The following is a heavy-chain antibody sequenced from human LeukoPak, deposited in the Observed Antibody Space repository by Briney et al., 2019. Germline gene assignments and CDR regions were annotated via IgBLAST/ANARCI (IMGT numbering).Heavy chain of an antibody. V-gene: IGHV4-38-2*01. CDR2: TYHSGST. CDR3: ARQYWDDSKLDY. D-gene: IGHD3-22*01. J-gene: IGHJ4*02. CDR1: GYSISSGYY. Sequence: SETLSLTCAVSGYSISSGYYWDWIRQPPGKGLEWIGNTYHSGSTYYNPSLKSRVTISVDTSKNQFSLKLSSVTAADTAVYYCARQYWDDSKLDYWGQGTLVTVSS.